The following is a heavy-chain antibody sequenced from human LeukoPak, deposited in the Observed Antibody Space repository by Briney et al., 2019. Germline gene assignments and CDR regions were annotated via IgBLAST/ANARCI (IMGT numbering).Heavy chain of an antibody. Sequence: GGSLRLSCAASGLTVSSTHMSWVRQAPGKGLDWVSVMYSGGSTYYAESVRGRFTISRDNSKNTLFLQLNNVRAEDTAVYYCARGYSSAWLYFDFWGQGTLVIVSS. CDR3: ARGYSSAWLYFDF. CDR1: GLTVSSTH. J-gene: IGHJ4*02. V-gene: IGHV3-53*01. CDR2: MYSGGST. D-gene: IGHD6-19*01.